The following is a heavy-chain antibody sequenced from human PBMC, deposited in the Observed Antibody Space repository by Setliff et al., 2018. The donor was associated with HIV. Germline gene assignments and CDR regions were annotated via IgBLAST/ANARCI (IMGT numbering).Heavy chain of an antibody. CDR1: GFTFSAYA. V-gene: IGHV3-30*04. D-gene: IGHD2-2*01. CDR3: AKGAVPAAIGGYYFDS. J-gene: IGHJ4*02. Sequence: PGGSLRLSCAASGFTFSAYAMHWVRQAPGQGLECVTLISKDEKNIYYADSVKGRFTISRDNSKNTLYLQMNSLRAEDTAVYFCAKGAVPAAIGGYYFDSWGQGTLVTVSS. CDR2: ISKDEKNI.